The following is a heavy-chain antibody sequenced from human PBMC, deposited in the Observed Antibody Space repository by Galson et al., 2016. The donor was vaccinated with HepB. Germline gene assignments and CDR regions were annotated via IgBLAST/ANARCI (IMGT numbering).Heavy chain of an antibody. CDR1: GDTFSRYE. CDR2: LNPNSGLA. CDR3: ARGFWFSSGWYRPFFDS. D-gene: IGHD6-19*01. J-gene: IGHJ5*01. V-gene: IGHV1-8*01. Sequence: SVKVSCKASGDTFSRYEINWVRQAAGQGLEWMGYLNPNSGLAGYAQKFQGSVTMTWNSSTTTAYTELSSLRSDDTAVYFCARGFWFSSGWYRPFFDSWGQGTLVTVSS.